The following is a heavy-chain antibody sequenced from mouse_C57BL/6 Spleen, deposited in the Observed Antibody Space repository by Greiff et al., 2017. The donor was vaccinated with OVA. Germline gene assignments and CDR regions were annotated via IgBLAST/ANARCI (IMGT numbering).Heavy chain of an antibody. CDR3: TNYGSLSWFAY. V-gene: IGHV1-15*01. CDR2: IDPETGGT. D-gene: IGHD1-1*01. J-gene: IGHJ3*01. Sequence: QVQLKESGAELVRPGASVTLSCKASGYTFTDYEMHWVKQTPVHGLEWIGAIDPETGGTAYNQKFKGKAILTADKSSSTAYMELRSLTSEDSAVYYCTNYGSLSWFAYWGQGTLVTVSA. CDR1: GYTFTDYE.